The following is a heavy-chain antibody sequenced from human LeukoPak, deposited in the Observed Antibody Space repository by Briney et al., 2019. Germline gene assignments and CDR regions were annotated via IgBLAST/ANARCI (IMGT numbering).Heavy chain of an antibody. V-gene: IGHV3-48*03. CDR1: GFTFSNYE. CDR2: ISSSGGTI. D-gene: IGHD5-24*01. CDR3: ARVRGETWLQSYLDY. Sequence: GGSLRLSCVASGFTFSNYEMHWVRQAPGKGLEWVSYISSSGGTIYYADSVKGRFTISRDNAKNSMYLQMNSLRAEDTAVYYCARVRGETWLQSYLDYWGQGTLVTVSS. J-gene: IGHJ4*02.